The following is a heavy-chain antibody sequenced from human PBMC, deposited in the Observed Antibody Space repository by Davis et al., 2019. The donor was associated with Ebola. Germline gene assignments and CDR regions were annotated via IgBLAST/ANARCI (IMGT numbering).Heavy chain of an antibody. CDR3: ARVLRFLEWFRYYYYYYGMDV. J-gene: IGHJ6*02. CDR1: GFTFSSYS. Sequence: PGGSLRLSCAASGFTFSSYSMNWVRQAPGKGLEWVSSISSSSSTIYYADSVKGRFTISRDNAKNSLYLQMNSLRAEDTAVYYCARVLRFLEWFRYYYYYYGMDVWGQGTTVTVSS. CDR2: ISSSSSTI. D-gene: IGHD3-3*01. V-gene: IGHV3-48*04.